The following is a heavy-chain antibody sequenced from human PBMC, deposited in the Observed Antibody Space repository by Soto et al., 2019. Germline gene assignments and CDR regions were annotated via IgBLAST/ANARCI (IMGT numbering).Heavy chain of an antibody. CDR2: IWWDGSNI. J-gene: IGHJ6*02. D-gene: IGHD6-6*01. CDR3: ARDRPNYYKGMDV. V-gene: IGHV3-33*01. CDR1: GFMFSDYG. Sequence: QVQLVESGGGVVQPGRSLRLSCAASGFMFSDYGMHWVRQAPGKGLEWVAVIWWDGSNIDYADSVKGRFTISRDNLKNTLDLQMNSLRAEDTAVYYCARDRPNYYKGMDVWGQGTTVTVSS.